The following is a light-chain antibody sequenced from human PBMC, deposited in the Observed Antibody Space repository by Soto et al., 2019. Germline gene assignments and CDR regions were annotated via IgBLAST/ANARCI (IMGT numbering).Light chain of an antibody. CDR1: SSDVGSYNY. CDR3: SSYTSISTRV. CDR2: EVS. V-gene: IGLV2-14*01. J-gene: IGLJ7*01. Sequence: ALTQRASVSGSPGQSITISCTGTSSDVGSYNYVSWHQPHPGKAPKLMIYEVSNRPSGVSNRFSGSKSGNTASLTISGLQAEDEANYYCSSYTSISTRVFGGGTQLTVL.